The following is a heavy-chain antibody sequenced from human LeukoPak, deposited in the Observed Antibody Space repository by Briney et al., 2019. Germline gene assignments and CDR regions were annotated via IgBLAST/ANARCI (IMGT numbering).Heavy chain of an antibody. J-gene: IGHJ3*02. CDR3: ARDAKFPRWSNALGAFDI. CDR1: GGSISSYY. Sequence: KTSETLSLTCTVSGGSISSYYWSWIRQPPGKGLEWIGYIYYSGSTNYNPSLKSRVTISVDTSKNQFSLKLSSVTAADTAVYYCARDAKFPRWSNALGAFDIWGQGTMVTVSS. D-gene: IGHD4-23*01. CDR2: IYYSGST. V-gene: IGHV4-59*01.